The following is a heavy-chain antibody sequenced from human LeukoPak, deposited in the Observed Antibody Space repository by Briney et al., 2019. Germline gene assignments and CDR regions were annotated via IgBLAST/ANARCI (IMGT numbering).Heavy chain of an antibody. J-gene: IGHJ4*02. CDR3: ARGRTTMVRGVISKPDY. CDR1: GYTFTCYY. Sequence: ASVKVSCKASGYTFTCYYMHWGRQAPGQGLEWMGWINPNSGGTNYAQKFQGRVIMTRDTSISTAYMELSRLRSDDTAVYYCARGRTTMVRGVISKPDYWGQGTLVTVS. D-gene: IGHD3-10*01. V-gene: IGHV1-2*02. CDR2: INPNSGGT.